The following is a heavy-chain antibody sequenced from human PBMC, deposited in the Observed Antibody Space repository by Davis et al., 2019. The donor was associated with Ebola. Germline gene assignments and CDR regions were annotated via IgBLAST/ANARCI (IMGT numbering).Heavy chain of an antibody. CDR1: GFTFSSYS. J-gene: IGHJ6*03. CDR2: ISGSSSTI. V-gene: IGHV3-48*02. Sequence: PGGSLRLSCAASGFTFSSYSMNWVRQAPGKGLEWVSYISGSSSTIYYADSVKGRFTISRDNAKNSLYLQMNSLRDEDTAVYYCARSYQLLYVYYYYMDVWGKGTTVTVSS. D-gene: IGHD2-2*02. CDR3: ARSYQLLYVYYYYMDV.